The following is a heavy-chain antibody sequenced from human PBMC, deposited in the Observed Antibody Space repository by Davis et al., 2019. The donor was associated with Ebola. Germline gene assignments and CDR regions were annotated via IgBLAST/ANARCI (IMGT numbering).Heavy chain of an antibody. CDR2: IYYSGST. J-gene: IGHJ5*02. CDR3: ARTTDGATDFDP. Sequence: SETLSLTCTVSGGSISSSSYYWGWIRQPPGKGLEWIGSIYYSGSTNSNSALKSRLTMSVDTSRNQFSLTLNSVTTADAAVYYCARTTDGATDFDPWGQGTLVTVSS. CDR1: GGSISSSSYY. V-gene: IGHV4-39*01. D-gene: IGHD4-17*01.